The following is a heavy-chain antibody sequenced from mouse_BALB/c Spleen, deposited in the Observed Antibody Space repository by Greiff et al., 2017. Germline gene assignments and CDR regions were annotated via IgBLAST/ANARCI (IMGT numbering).Heavy chain of an antibody. J-gene: IGHJ2*01. V-gene: IGHV5-6-3*01. CDR2: INSNGGST. CDR3: ARVYYGYLDY. D-gene: IGHD1-1*01. CDR1: GFTFSSYG. Sequence: EVQLVESGGGLVQPGGSLKLSCAASGFTFSSYGMSWVRQTPDKRLELVATINSNGGSTYYPDSVKGRFTISRDNAKNTLYLQMSSLKSEDTAMYYCARVYYGYLDYWGQGTTLTVSS.